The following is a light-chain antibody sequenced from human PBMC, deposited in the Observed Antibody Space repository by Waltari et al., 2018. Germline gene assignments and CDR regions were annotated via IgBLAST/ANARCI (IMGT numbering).Light chain of an antibody. CDR2: RND. CDR3: AAWDDKLGGRWE. J-gene: IGLJ2*01. CDR1: SSNTGSQV. Sequence: QAVLTQPPSASGTPGQRVPISCSGSSSNTGSQVVNLYQQVPGTTPKLLIYRNDQRPSGVPDRFSGSKSGTSASLAISGLRSEDEADYYCAAWDDKLGGRWEFGGGTKLTVL. V-gene: IGLV1-47*01.